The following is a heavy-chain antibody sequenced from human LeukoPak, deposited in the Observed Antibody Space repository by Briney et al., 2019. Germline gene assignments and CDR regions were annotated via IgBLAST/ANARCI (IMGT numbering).Heavy chain of an antibody. CDR1: GFTFSSYA. D-gene: IGHD3-16*01. Sequence: PGGSLRLSCAASGFTFSSYAMSWVRQAPGKGLEWVSAISGSGGSTYYADSVKGRFTISRDNSKNTPYLQMNSLRAEDTAVYYCAKRPTLGASSGSYDYWGQGTLVTVSS. J-gene: IGHJ4*02. CDR3: AKRPTLGASSGSYDY. CDR2: ISGSGGST. V-gene: IGHV3-23*01.